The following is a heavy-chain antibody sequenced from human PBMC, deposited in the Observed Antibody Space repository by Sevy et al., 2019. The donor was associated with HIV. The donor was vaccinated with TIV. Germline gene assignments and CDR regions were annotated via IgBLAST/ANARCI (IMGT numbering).Heavy chain of an antibody. D-gene: IGHD3-3*01. J-gene: IGHJ6*02. CDR2: ISSSGSTI. V-gene: IGHV3-48*03. CDR3: ARDQVRFLEWSYGIDV. CDR1: GFTFSSYE. Sequence: GGSLRLSCAASGFTFSSYEMNWVRQAPGKGLEWVSYISSSGSTIYYADSVKGRFTISRDNAKNSLYLQMNSLRAEDTAVYYCARDQVRFLEWSYGIDVWGQGTTVTVSS.